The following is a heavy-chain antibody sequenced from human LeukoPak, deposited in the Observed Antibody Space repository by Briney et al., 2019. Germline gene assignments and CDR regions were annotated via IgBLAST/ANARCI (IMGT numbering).Heavy chain of an antibody. CDR2: ISYDGSNK. Sequence: GGSLRLSCAASGFTFSSYAMHWVRQAPGKGLEWVALISYDGSNKYYADSVKGRFTISRDDSKNTLYLQMNSLRAEDTAVYYCVRGEYYYDSSGRGFDLWGRGTLVTVSS. V-gene: IGHV3-30-3*01. J-gene: IGHJ2*01. CDR1: GFTFSSYA. CDR3: VRGEYYYDSSGRGFDL. D-gene: IGHD3-22*01.